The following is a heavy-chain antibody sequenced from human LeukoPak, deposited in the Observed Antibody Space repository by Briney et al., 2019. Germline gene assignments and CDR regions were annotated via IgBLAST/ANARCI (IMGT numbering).Heavy chain of an antibody. V-gene: IGHV1-3*04. CDR3: ARYDCGTACYSGGG. D-gene: IGHD2-21*01. CDR2: INTRNGDT. CDR1: GYTFTNYV. Sequence: GASLKLSCKASGYTFTNYVVHWVRQAPGQGPEWMGWINTRNGDTKYADTFQGRVTITSATAASTANMEPSSLKSGDTALYYCARYDCGTACYSGGGWGQRSLLTVS. J-gene: IGHJ4*02.